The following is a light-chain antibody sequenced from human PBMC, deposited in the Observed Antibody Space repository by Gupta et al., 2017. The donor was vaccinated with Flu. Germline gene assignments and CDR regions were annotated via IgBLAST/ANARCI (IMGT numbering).Light chain of an antibody. V-gene: IGKV3-20*01. J-gene: IGKJ4*01. Sequence: GTRSLSPGDTATLSCRASQRLSDTYSAWYHQKPGQAPRLLIYAASNRATDIPDRFSGSGSGTDFSLTISILGPEDFGVYYCQEDDRSGLTFGGGTTVE. CDR3: QEDDRSGLT. CDR2: AAS. CDR1: QRLSDTY.